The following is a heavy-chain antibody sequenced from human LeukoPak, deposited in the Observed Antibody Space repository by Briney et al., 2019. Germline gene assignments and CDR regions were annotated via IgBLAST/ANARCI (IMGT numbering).Heavy chain of an antibody. CDR2: IIPIFGTA. CDR3: ARDTGITGTTWFDP. Sequence: SVKVSCKASGGTFGSYAISWVRQAPGQGLEWMGGIIPIFGTANYAQKFQGRVTITTDESTSTAYMELSSLRSEDTAVYYCARDTGITGTTWFDPWGQGTLVTVSS. CDR1: GGTFGSYA. V-gene: IGHV1-69*05. D-gene: IGHD1-7*01. J-gene: IGHJ5*02.